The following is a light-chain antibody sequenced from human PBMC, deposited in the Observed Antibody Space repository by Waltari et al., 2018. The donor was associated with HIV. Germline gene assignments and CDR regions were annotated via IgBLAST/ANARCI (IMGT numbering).Light chain of an antibody. CDR3: GTWDTSLNAGV. Sequence: QSVLTQPPAVSAAPGQKVAIACSGTTSNIGNNFVCWYQKLQGTAPKLLIFDNHKRPSGVSDRFSASKSVTSATLAITGLHTGDEAEYYCGTWDTSLNAGVFGGGTKVSVL. J-gene: IGLJ2*01. CDR2: DNH. V-gene: IGLV1-51*01. CDR1: TSNIGNNF.